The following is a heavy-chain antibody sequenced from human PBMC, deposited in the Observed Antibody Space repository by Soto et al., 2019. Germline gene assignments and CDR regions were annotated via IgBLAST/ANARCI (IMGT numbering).Heavy chain of an antibody. CDR2: ISGSGGST. CDR1: GLTFSSYA. Sequence: GGSLRLSCAASGLTFSSYAMSWVRQAPGKGLEWVSAISGSGGSTYYADSVKGRFTISRDNSKNTLYLQMNSLRAEDTAVYYCTKTVGAIYDAFDIWGQGPMVTVSS. V-gene: IGHV3-23*01. J-gene: IGHJ3*02. CDR3: TKTVGAIYDAFDI. D-gene: IGHD1-26*01.